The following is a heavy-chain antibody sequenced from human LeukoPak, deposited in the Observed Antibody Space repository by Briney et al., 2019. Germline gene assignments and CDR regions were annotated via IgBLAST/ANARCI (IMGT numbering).Heavy chain of an antibody. CDR1: GFTFSNAW. CDR2: IKSKTDGGTT. Sequence: GGSLRLPCAASGFTFSNAWMSWVRQAPGKGLEWVGRIKSKTDGGTTDYAAPVKGRFTISRDDSKNTLYLQMNSLKTEDTAVYYCTTESGEVWFGEHAFDIWGQGTMVTVSS. J-gene: IGHJ3*02. D-gene: IGHD3-10*01. V-gene: IGHV3-15*01. CDR3: TTESGEVWFGEHAFDI.